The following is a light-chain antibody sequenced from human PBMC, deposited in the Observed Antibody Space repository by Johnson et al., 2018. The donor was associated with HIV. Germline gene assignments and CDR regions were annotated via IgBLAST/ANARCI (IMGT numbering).Light chain of an antibody. V-gene: IGLV1-51*01. CDR1: NSNIGSNY. CDR3: GTWDSGLSGGLYL. J-gene: IGLJ1*01. CDR2: DNN. Sequence: QSVLTQPPSVSAAPGQKVTISCSGSNSNIGSNYVSWYQQLPGTAPKLLIYDNNKRPSGIPDRFSGSKSGPSATLGITGLQTGDEADYYCGTWDSGLSGGLYLFGPGTKVTVL.